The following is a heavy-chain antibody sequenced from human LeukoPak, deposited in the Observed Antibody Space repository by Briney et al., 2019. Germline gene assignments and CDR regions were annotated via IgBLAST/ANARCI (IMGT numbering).Heavy chain of an antibody. CDR2: INHSGST. CDR1: GGSFSGYY. D-gene: IGHD6-13*01. V-gene: IGHV4-34*01. CDR3: ARGQGRYSSSWYSLGYYFDY. J-gene: IGHJ4*02. Sequence: PSETLSLTCAVYGGSFSGYYGSWIRQPPGKGLEWIGEINHSGSTNYNPSLKSRVTISVDTSKNQFSLKLSSVTAADTAVYYCARGQGRYSSSWYSLGYYFDYWGQGTLVTVSS.